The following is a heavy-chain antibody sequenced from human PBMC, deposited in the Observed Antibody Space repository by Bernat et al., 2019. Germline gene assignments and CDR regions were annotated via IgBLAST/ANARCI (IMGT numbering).Heavy chain of an antibody. CDR2: IVVGSGNT. J-gene: IGHJ6*04. CDR1: GFTFTSSA. CDR3: AADPSPRYYYGSRADV. V-gene: IGHV1-58*01. Sequence: QMQLVQSGPEVKKPGTSVKVSCKASGFTFTSSAVQWVRQARGKRLEWIGWIVVGSGNTNYAQKFQERVTITRDMSTSTAYMELSSLRSEDTAVYYCAADPSPRYYYGSRADVWGKGTTVTVSS. D-gene: IGHD3-10*01.